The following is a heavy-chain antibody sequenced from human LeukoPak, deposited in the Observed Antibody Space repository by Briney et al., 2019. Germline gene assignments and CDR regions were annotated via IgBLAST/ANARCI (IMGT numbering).Heavy chain of an antibody. CDR1: GGTFNRNA. Sequence: GASVKVSCKASGGTFNRNALSWVRQAPGQGLEWMGGIFPIFGTPNYAQRFQGRVTITADESTSTVYMELSSLRSDDTAVYYCARSGELLLSYAYDAFDIWGQGTMVTVSS. J-gene: IGHJ3*02. V-gene: IGHV1-69*01. CDR3: ARSGELLLSYAYDAFDI. D-gene: IGHD1-26*01. CDR2: IFPIFGTP.